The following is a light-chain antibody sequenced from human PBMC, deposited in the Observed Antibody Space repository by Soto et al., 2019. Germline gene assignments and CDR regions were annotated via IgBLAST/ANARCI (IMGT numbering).Light chain of an antibody. CDR2: EVS. Sequence: QSALTQPASVSGSPGQSITISCTGTSSDVGNYNYVSWYQHHPGKAPKLMIYEVSYRPSGVSVRFSGSKSGNTASLTISGLQAEDEANYYCSSYTTSRTCVFGGGTQLTVL. CDR1: SSDVGNYNY. V-gene: IGLV2-14*01. CDR3: SSYTTSRTCV. J-gene: IGLJ7*01.